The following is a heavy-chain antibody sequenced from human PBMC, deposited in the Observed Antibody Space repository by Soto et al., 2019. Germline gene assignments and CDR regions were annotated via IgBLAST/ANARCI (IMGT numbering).Heavy chain of an antibody. V-gene: IGHV4-4*02. J-gene: IGHJ3*02. CDR1: SGSISSSNW. D-gene: IGHD3-9*01. CDR3: ASPLSFYDILTGRPSFDAFDI. CDR2: IYHSGST. Sequence: SETLSLTCAVSSGSISSSNWWSWVRQPPGKGLEWIGEIYHSGSTNYNPSLKSRVTISVDKPKNQFSLKLSSVTAADTAVYYCASPLSFYDILTGRPSFDAFDIWGKGTMVTVSS.